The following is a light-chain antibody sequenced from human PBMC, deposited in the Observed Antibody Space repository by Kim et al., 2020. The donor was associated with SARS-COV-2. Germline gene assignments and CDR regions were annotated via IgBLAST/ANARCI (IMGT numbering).Light chain of an antibody. CDR2: WAS. Sequence: ATINCKSSQSVLHISNIKTYLAWYQQKPGQPPKLLIYWASTRESGVPDRFSGSGCGTDFTLTISGLEAEDVAVYYCQQYSTSLWTFGQGTKVEIK. J-gene: IGKJ1*01. CDR3: QQYSTSLWT. CDR1: QSVLHISNIKTY. V-gene: IGKV4-1*01.